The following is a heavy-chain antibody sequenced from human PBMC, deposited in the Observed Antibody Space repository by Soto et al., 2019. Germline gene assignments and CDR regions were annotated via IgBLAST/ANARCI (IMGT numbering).Heavy chain of an antibody. Sequence: QDQLVQSGAGVKKPGSSVKVSCKASGGTFSSHTFSWVRQAPGQGLEWMGRIIPALGTATYAQKFQGRVTITADESANTVYKELNSLRSEDTAVYYCARPDFGDYWYFDLWGRGTLVTVSS. D-gene: IGHD4-17*01. CDR2: IIPALGTA. CDR1: GGTFSSHT. V-gene: IGHV1-69*08. CDR3: ARPDFGDYWYFDL. J-gene: IGHJ2*01.